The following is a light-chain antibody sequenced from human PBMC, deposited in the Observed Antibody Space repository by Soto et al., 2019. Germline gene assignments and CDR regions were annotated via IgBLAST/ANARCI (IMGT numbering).Light chain of an antibody. CDR3: QHYGTSPSIT. V-gene: IGKV3-15*01. CDR1: QSVSSN. Sequence: EIVMTQSPATLSVSPGERATLYCRASQSVSSNLAWYQQKPGQAPRLLIYGASTRATGIPARFRGSGSGTDFTLTISRLEPEDFAVYYCQHYGTSPSITFGLGTRLEIK. J-gene: IGKJ5*01. CDR2: GAS.